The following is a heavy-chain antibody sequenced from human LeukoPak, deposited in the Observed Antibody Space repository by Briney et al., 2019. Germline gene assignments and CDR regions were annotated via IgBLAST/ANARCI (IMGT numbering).Heavy chain of an antibody. CDR3: ARGAEQQRLAHFDY. V-gene: IGHV1-2*02. D-gene: IGHD6-13*01. CDR1: GYIFTGYY. Sequence: ASVKVSCKASGYIFTGYYMHWVRQAPGQGLEWMGWINPNNGGTESAQKFQGRVTMTRDTSISTAYMELSSLRSDDTAIYYCARGAEQQRLAHFDYWGQGTLVTVSS. J-gene: IGHJ4*02. CDR2: INPNNGGT.